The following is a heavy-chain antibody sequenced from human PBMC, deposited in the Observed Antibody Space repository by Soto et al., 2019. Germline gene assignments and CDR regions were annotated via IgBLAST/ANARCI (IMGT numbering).Heavy chain of an antibody. CDR3: ARKAVGYYFDY. Sequence: PGGSLRLSCAASGFTFSSYWMHWVRQAPGKGLVWVSRINSDGSSTSYADSVKGRFTISRDNAKNTLYLQMNSLRAEDTAVYYCARKAVGYYFDYWGQGTLVTVSS. CDR2: INSDGSST. D-gene: IGHD1-26*01. V-gene: IGHV3-74*01. CDR1: GFTFSSYW. J-gene: IGHJ4*02.